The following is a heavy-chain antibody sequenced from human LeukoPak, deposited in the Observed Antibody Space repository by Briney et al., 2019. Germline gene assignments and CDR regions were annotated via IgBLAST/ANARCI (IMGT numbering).Heavy chain of an antibody. CDR1: GFTFSSYW. CDR2: INTDGSST. Sequence: PGGSLRLSCAAPGFTFSSYWMHWVRQAPGKGLVWVSRINTDGSSTSYADSVKGRFTISRDNAKNTLYLQMNSLRAEDTAVYYCATAHPRITMVRGVLWGQGTLVTVSP. V-gene: IGHV3-74*01. D-gene: IGHD3-10*01. J-gene: IGHJ4*02. CDR3: ATAHPRITMVRGVL.